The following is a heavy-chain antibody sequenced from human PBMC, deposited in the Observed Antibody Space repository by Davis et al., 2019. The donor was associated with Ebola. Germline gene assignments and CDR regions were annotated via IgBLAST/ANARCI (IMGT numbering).Heavy chain of an antibody. J-gene: IGHJ4*02. CDR3: ARDPSSGWYPYFDY. V-gene: IGHV3-30-3*01. CDR2: ISYDVSNK. Sequence: GESLKISCAASGFTFSSYALHWVRQAPGKGLEWVAVISYDVSNKHYADSVKGRFTISRDNSKNTLYLQMNSLRAEDTAVYYCARDPSSGWYPYFDYWGQGTLVTVSS. D-gene: IGHD6-19*01. CDR1: GFTFSSYA.